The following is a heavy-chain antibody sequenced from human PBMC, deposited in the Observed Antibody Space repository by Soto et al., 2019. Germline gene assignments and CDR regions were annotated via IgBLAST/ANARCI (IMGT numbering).Heavy chain of an antibody. CDR1: GYTFTSYD. CDR2: MNPNSGNT. V-gene: IGHV1-8*01. J-gene: IGHJ3*02. Sequence: QVQLVQSGAEVKKPGASVKVSCKASGYTFTSYDINWVRQATGQGLEWMGWMNPNSGNTGYAQKFQGRVTMTRNTSISTAYMELSSLRSEDTAVYYCASKQSGEYCSGGSCYSVRAGFAILGQATMVTVSS. D-gene: IGHD2-15*01. CDR3: ASKQSGEYCSGGSCYSVRAGFAI.